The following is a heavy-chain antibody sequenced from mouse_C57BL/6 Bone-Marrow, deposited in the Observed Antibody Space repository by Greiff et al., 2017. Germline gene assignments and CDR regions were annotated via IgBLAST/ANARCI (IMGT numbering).Heavy chain of an antibody. Sequence: QVQLKESDAELVKPGASVKISCKVSGYTFTDHTIHWMKQRPEQGLEWIGYIYPGDGSTKYNEKFKGKATLTADKSSSTAYLQLNSLTSEDSAVYFCAMHYYGSCFSYWGQGTLATVSA. CDR3: AMHYYGSCFSY. D-gene: IGHD1-1*01. CDR1: GYTFTDHT. V-gene: IGHV1-78*01. J-gene: IGHJ3*01. CDR2: IYPGDGST.